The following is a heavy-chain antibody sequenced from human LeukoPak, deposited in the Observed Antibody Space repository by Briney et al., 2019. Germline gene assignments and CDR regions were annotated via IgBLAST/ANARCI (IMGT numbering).Heavy chain of an antibody. J-gene: IGHJ5*02. CDR2: IYYSGST. D-gene: IGHD1-20*01. V-gene: IGHV4-39*07. Sequence: SETLSLTCTVSGGSISSISYYSAWIRQPPGKGLEWIGSIYYSGSTYYNPSLKSRVTISVDTSKNQFSLKLSSVTAADTAVYYCATDSGITGTGGWFDPWGQGTLVTVSS. CDR3: ATDSGITGTGGWFDP. CDR1: GGSISSISYY.